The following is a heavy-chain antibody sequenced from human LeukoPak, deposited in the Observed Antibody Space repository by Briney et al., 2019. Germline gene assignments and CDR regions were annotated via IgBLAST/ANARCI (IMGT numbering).Heavy chain of an antibody. CDR2: INPSGGST. D-gene: IGHD6-13*01. V-gene: IGHV1-46*01. J-gene: IGHJ6*02. Sequence: GASVKVSCKASGYTFTSYYMHWVRQAPGQGLEWMGIINPSGGSTSYAQKFQGRVTMTRDTSTSTVYMELSSLRSEDTAVYYCARAPWQQLEGHYYGMDVWGQGTTVTVSS. CDR3: ARAPWQQLEGHYYGMDV. CDR1: GYTFTSYY.